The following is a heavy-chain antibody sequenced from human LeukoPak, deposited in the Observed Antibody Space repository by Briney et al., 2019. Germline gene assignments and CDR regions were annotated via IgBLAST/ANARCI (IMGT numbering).Heavy chain of an antibody. CDR3: AKDAKSRDGYNPPDY. D-gene: IGHD5-24*01. V-gene: IGHV3-30*18. CDR2: ISYDGSNK. J-gene: IGHJ4*02. CDR1: GFTFSSYG. Sequence: GGSLRLSCAASGFTFSSYGMHWVRQAPGKGLEWVAVISYDGSNKYYADSVKGRFTISRDNSENTLYLQMNSLRAEDTAVYYCAKDAKSRDGYNPPDYWGQGTLVTVSS.